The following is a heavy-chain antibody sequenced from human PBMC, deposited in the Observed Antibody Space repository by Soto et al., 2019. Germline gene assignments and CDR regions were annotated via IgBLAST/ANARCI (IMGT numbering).Heavy chain of an antibody. CDR2: INAGNGNT. D-gene: IGHD3-9*01. CDR3: ARDRYDFLTNTPSFYNYSGLDV. V-gene: IGHV1-3*01. Sequence: QVHLVQSGAEVKKPGASVKVSCKASGYNFIGYSMNWVRQAPGQRLEWMGWINAGNGNTQYSQKFQGRVTMTRDTSATTVYMELSSLRPEDTAVYYCARDRYDFLTNTPSFYNYSGLDVWGPGTTVTVSS. J-gene: IGHJ6*02. CDR1: GYNFIGYS.